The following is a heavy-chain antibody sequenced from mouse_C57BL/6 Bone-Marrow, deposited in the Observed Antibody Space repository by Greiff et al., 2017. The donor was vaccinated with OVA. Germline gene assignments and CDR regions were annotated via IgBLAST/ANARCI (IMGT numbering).Heavy chain of an antibody. CDR2: IDPSDSET. Sequence: QVQLQQPGAELVRPGSSVKLSCKASGYTFTSYWMHWVKQRPIQGLEWIGNIDPSDSETHYNQKFKDKATLTVDKSSSTAYMKLSSLTSEESAVYYCARNYYGSSRYFDVWGTGTTVTVSS. CDR1: GYTFTSYW. CDR3: ARNYYGSSRYFDV. D-gene: IGHD1-1*01. V-gene: IGHV1-52*01. J-gene: IGHJ1*03.